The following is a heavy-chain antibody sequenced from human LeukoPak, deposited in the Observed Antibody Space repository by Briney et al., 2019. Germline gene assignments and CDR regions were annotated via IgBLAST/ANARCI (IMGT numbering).Heavy chain of an antibody. J-gene: IGHJ6*03. CDR3: ARGVGGRVVVTAALRTEAGEGDSSSAATNYYYYMDV. D-gene: IGHD2-15*01. CDR1: GGSFSGYY. CDR2: INHSGTT. V-gene: IGHV4-34*01. Sequence: SETLSLTCAVYGGSFSGYYWSWIRQPPGKGLEWIGDINHSGTTNYNPSLKSRVTISVDTSKNQFSLKLNSVTAADTAVYYCARGVGGRVVVTAALRTEAGEGDSSSAATNYYYYMDVWGKGTTVTVSS.